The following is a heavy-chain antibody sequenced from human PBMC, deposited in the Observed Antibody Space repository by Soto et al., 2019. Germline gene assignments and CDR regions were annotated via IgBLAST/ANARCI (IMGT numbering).Heavy chain of an antibody. Sequence: QITLKESGPTLVKPTQTLTLTCTFSGFSLSTSGVAVGWIRQPPGKALEWLALIYWNDDKRYSPSLKSRLTITKDTSKNQVVLTMTNMDHVDTATYYCARHSYDSSGYYYEDYWGQGTLVTVSS. D-gene: IGHD3-22*01. CDR1: GFSLSTSGVA. J-gene: IGHJ4*02. CDR2: IYWNDDK. V-gene: IGHV2-5*01. CDR3: ARHSYDSSGYYYEDY.